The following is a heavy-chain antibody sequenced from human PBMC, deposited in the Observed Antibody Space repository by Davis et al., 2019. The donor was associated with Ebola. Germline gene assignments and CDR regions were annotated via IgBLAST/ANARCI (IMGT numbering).Heavy chain of an antibody. CDR2: IYYSGST. Sequence: SETLSLTCTVSGGSISSSSYYWGWIRQPPGKGLEWIGSIYYSGSTYYNPSLKSRVTISVDTSKNQFSLKLSSVTAADTAVYYCARDRFGSSWFPAQYYFDYWGQGTLVTVSS. CDR3: ARDRFGSSWFPAQYYFDY. J-gene: IGHJ4*02. D-gene: IGHD6-13*01. CDR1: GGSISSSSYY. V-gene: IGHV4-39*07.